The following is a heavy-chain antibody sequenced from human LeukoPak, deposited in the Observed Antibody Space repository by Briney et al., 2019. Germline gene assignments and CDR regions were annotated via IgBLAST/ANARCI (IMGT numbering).Heavy chain of an antibody. V-gene: IGHV4-59*01. CDR3: ARGDFCSSSSCYLRPMDV. J-gene: IGHJ6*03. D-gene: IGHD2-2*01. Sequence: SETLSLTRTVSGGSISDYYWSWIRQPPGMGLEWIGYIYYSGSTTYNPSLKSRVTMSVDTAKNQFSLKLRSVTAADTAVYYCARGDFCSSSSCYLRPMDVWGKGTTVTVSS. CDR1: GGSISDYY. CDR2: IYYSGST.